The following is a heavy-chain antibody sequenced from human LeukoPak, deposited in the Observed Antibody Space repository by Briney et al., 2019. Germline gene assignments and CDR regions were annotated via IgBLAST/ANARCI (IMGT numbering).Heavy chain of an antibody. D-gene: IGHD4-23*01. CDR2: INPSSGSA. CDR1: GYTFTNYF. Sequence: ASAKVSCKASGYTFTNYFIHWVRQAPGQGLEWMGIINPSSGSANYPQKFQGRVTLTRDTSTGTVYMHLSSLRSADTAVYFCARDRDNGGNSIYFDYWGQGTLVTVSS. V-gene: IGHV1-46*01. CDR3: ARDRDNGGNSIYFDY. J-gene: IGHJ4*02.